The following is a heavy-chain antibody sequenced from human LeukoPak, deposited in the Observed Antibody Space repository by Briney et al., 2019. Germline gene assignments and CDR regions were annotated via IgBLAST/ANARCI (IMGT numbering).Heavy chain of an antibody. CDR1: GYDFTNNW. Sequence: GGSRKISGKGSGYDFTNNWRAWVRQVPGKGPGGMGIIWSGDSHARYNPSFKGHITISADKSITSAYLHSGSLQSSDTAIYYCARRSQRCIGSCSNVYWGQGNLVPVS. V-gene: IGHV5-51*01. J-gene: IGHJ4*02. CDR2: IWSGDSHA. CDR3: ARRSQRCIGSCSNVY. D-gene: IGHD3-22*01.